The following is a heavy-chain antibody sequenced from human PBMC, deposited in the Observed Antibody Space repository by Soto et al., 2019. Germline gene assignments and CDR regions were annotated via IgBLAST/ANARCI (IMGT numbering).Heavy chain of an antibody. CDR1: GFTFSSYG. CDR3: AKVGLDGGANFDY. D-gene: IGHD3-16*01. J-gene: IGHJ4*02. CDR2: ISYDGSNK. V-gene: IGHV3-30*18. Sequence: QVQLVESGGGLVQPGRSLRLSCAASGFTFSSYGMHWVRQAPGKGLEWVAVISYDGSNKYYADSVKGRFTISRDNSKDTLYLQMNSLGAEDTAVYYCAKVGLDGGANFDYWGQGTLVTVSS.